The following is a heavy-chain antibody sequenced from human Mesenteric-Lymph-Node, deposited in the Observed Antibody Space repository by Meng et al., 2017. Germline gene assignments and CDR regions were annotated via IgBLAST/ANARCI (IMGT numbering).Heavy chain of an antibody. CDR3: AREGGDLKNFDF. V-gene: IGHV1-46*01. CDR2: VNPSGDST. CDR1: GYSFTNYY. Sequence: ASVKVSCKASGYSFTNYYMHWVRQAPGQGLEWMGLVNPSGDSTSYAQKFQGRVTMSRDTSTSTVYMELSSLRSDDTAVYYCAREGGDLKNFDFWGQGTRVTVSS. D-gene: IGHD4-17*01. J-gene: IGHJ4*02.